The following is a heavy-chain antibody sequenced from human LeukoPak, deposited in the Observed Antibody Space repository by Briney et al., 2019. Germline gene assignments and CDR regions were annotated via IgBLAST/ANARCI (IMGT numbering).Heavy chain of an antibody. V-gene: IGHV3-48*03. CDR3: ARDATTEPGTVYMDV. D-gene: IGHD6-13*01. CDR1: GFTFSSHG. J-gene: IGHJ6*03. Sequence: GGSLRLSCAASGFTFSSHGMNWVRQAPGKGLEWVSGISPNGVITYYADSVKGRFTISRDNAKNSLYLQMNSLRAEDTALYFCARDATTEPGTVYMDVWGKGTTVTISS. CDR2: ISPNGVIT.